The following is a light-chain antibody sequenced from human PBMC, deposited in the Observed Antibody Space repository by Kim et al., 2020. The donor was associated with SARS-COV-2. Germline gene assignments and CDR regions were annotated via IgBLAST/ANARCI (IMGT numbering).Light chain of an antibody. CDR2: LNSDGSH. CDR3: QTWGTGIWV. Sequence: SLKRNCTPTSGHSTYAIAWHQQQPEKGPRYLMRLNSDGSHNKGDGIPDRFSGSSSGAERYLTISSLQSEDEADYYCQTWGTGIWVFGGGTQLTVL. V-gene: IGLV4-69*01. J-gene: IGLJ3*02. CDR1: SGHSTYA.